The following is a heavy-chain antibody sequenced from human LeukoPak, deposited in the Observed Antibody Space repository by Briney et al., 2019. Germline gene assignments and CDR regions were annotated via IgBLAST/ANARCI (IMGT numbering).Heavy chain of an antibody. V-gene: IGHV3-7*02. D-gene: IGHD2-15*01. CDR2: IKQVGSEK. J-gene: IGHJ3*01. CDR3: IGGFV. Sequence: GGSLRLSCVASEFSFSNYWMSWVRQAPGRGLEWVANIKQVGSEKYYVDSVKGRFTISRDNAKNSLYLQMNSLRAEDTVVYYIIGGFVWGQGTMVSVSS. CDR1: EFSFSNYW.